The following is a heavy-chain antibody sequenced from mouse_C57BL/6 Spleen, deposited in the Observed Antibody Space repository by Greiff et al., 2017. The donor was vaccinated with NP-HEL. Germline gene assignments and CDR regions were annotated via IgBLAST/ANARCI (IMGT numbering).Heavy chain of an antibody. CDR1: GFTFKNSY. J-gene: IGHJ2*01. V-gene: IGHV14-3*01. CDR2: IDPAHGNT. CDR3: ARRPAIVATGDY. D-gene: IGHD1-1*01. Sequence: EVQLVESVAELVRPGASVKLSCTASGFTFKNSYMHWVKQRPEQGLEWIGRIDPAHGNTKYAQKFQGKATITADTSSNTAYLQLSSLTAEDTAIYYCARRPAIVATGDYWGQGTTLTVSS.